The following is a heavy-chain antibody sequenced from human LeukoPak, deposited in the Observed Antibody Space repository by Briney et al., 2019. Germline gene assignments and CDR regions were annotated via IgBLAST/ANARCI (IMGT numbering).Heavy chain of an antibody. V-gene: IGHV3-33*01. D-gene: IGHD6-19*01. CDR1: GFTFSSYG. Sequence: PGRSLRLSCAASGFTFSSYGMHWGRQAPGKGLEWVAVIWYDGSNKYYADSVKGRFTISRDNSKNTLYLQMNSLRAEDTAVYYCARDSGSGWYNYFDYWGQGTLVTVSS. J-gene: IGHJ4*02. CDR3: ARDSGSGWYNYFDY. CDR2: IWYDGSNK.